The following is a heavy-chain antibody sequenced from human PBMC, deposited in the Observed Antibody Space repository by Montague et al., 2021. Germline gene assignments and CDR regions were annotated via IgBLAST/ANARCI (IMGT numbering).Heavy chain of an antibody. CDR1: GGSISSTSYY. D-gene: IGHD5-24*01. CDR3: ASSSRGRWRYSYFDY. J-gene: IGHJ4*02. CDR2: IYYSGST. Sequence: SETLSLTCTVSGGSISSTSYYWGWIRQPPGKGLELIGGIYYSGSTYYNPSLKSRVTISVDTSKNQFSLKLSSVTAADTAVYYCASSSRGRWRYSYFDYWGQGTLVTVSS. V-gene: IGHV4-39*01.